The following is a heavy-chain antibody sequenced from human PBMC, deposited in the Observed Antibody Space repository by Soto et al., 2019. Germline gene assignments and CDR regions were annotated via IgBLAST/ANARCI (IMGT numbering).Heavy chain of an antibody. V-gene: IGHV1-69*01. Sequence: QVQLVQSGAEVKKPGSSVKVSCKASGGTFSSYAISWVRQAPGQGLEWMGGIIPIFGTANYAQKFQGRVTITAAESTSTAYMGLSSRRSEDTAVYYCARDFLVVRGPRYDYYYYGMDVWGQEATVPVS. J-gene: IGHJ6*02. CDR1: GGTFSSYA. CDR2: IIPIFGTA. D-gene: IGHD3-10*01. CDR3: ARDFLVVRGPRYDYYYYGMDV.